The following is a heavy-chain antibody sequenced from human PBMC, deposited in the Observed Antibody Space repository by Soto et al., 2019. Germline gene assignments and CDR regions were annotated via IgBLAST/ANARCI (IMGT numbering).Heavy chain of an antibody. CDR3: ASSPHKDSGPGY. D-gene: IGHD1-26*01. CDR2: IKYDGSEK. Sequence: MRLSWAASGFTFSSYWMSWVRQAPGRGLEGMANIKYDGSEKYYVDSVKGRLTISRDNAKNSLYLQMNSLRAEDTAVYYCASSPHKDSGPGYWGQGTLGTASS. J-gene: IGHJ4*02. CDR1: GFTFSSYW. V-gene: IGHV3-7*03.